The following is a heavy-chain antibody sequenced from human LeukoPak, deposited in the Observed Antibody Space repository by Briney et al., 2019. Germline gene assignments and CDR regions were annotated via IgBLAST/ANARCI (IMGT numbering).Heavy chain of an antibody. CDR2: VDPEDGET. V-gene: IGHV1-69-2*01. J-gene: IGHJ4*02. CDR1: GYTFTDYY. Sequence: ASVKVSXKVSGYTFTDYYMHWVQQAPGKGLEWMGLVDPEDGETIYAEKFQGRVTITADTSTDTAYMELSSLRSEDTAVYYCAASYSSSSLYFDYWGQGTLVTVSS. CDR3: AASYSSSSLYFDY. D-gene: IGHD6-6*01.